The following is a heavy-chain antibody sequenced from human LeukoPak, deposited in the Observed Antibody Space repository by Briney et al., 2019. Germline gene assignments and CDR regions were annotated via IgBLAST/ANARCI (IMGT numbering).Heavy chain of an antibody. CDR1: GGSFSGYY. D-gene: IGHD1-26*01. J-gene: IGHJ4*02. V-gene: IGHV4-34*01. Sequence: SETLPLTCAVYGGSFSGYYWSWIRQPPGKGLEWIGEINHSGSTNYNPSLKSRVTISVGTSKNQFSLKPSSVTAADTAVYYCARAAYSGSYHSDYWGQGTLVTVSS. CDR3: ARAAYSGSYHSDY. CDR2: INHSGST.